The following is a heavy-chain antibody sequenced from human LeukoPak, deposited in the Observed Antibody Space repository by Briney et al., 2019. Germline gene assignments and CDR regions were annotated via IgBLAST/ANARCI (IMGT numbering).Heavy chain of an antibody. V-gene: IGHV4-59*12. D-gene: IGHD5-12*01. CDR2: IYHSGST. CDR1: GDSISNYY. J-gene: IGHJ4*02. CDR3: ARRDIVATGGEFDY. Sequence: SETLSLTCTVSGDSISNYYWSWIRQPPGKGLEWIGYIYHSGSTYYNPSLKSRVTISVDRSKNQFSLKLSSVTAADTAVYYCARRDIVATGGEFDYWGQGTLVTVSS.